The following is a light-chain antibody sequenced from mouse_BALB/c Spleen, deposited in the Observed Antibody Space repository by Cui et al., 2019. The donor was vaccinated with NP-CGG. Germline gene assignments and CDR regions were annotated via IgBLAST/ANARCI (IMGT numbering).Light chain of an antibody. J-gene: IGLJ1*01. CDR1: TGAVTTSNY. CDR3: ALWYSNHWV. V-gene: IGLV1*01. CDR2: GTK. Sequence: AVLPQESQLPPSPGETGTLTGRSSTGAVTTSNYAKWVQEKPDHLFTGLIGGTKNRAPGVPARFSGSLIGDKAALTITGALTEDEAVYFCALWYSNHWVFGGGTKLTVL.